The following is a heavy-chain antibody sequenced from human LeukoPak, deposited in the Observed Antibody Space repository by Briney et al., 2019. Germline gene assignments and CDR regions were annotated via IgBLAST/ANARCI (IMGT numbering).Heavy chain of an antibody. CDR2: ISGSGGST. V-gene: IGHV3-23*01. Sequence: QPGGSLRLSCAASGFTFSSYAMSWVRQAPGKGLEWVSAISGSGGSTYYADSVKGRFTISRDNSKNTLYLQMNSLRAEDTAVYYCARRGDGGRSFDLWGQGTLVTVSS. CDR3: ARRGDGGRSFDL. CDR1: GFTFSSYA. J-gene: IGHJ4*02. D-gene: IGHD4-23*01.